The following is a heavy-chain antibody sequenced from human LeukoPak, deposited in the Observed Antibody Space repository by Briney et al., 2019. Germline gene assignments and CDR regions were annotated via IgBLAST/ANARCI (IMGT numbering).Heavy chain of an antibody. V-gene: IGHV1-18*01. CDR2: ISAYSGNT. CDR3: ARDRYSYGLFDY. Sequence: ASVKVSCKASGYTFTSYGISWVRQAPGQGLERMGWISAYSGNTNYAQKLQGRVTMTTDTSTSTAYMELRSLRSDDTAVYYCARDRYSYGLFDYWGQGTLVTVSP. J-gene: IGHJ4*02. D-gene: IGHD5-18*01. CDR1: GYTFTSYG.